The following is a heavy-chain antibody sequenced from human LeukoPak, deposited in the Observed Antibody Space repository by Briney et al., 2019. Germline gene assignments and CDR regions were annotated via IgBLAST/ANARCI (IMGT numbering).Heavy chain of an antibody. CDR1: GFTFSLYW. CDR3: AGGTGFIIKD. D-gene: IGHD3-9*01. Sequence: GGSLRLSCAASGFTFSLYWMNWVRRAPGKGLEWVANIKQGGSEKNYVDSVKGRFTISRDNAKNSLYLQMNNLRVEDTAMYYCAGGTGFIIKDWGQGTLVTVSS. V-gene: IGHV3-7*03. CDR2: IKQGGSEK. J-gene: IGHJ4*02.